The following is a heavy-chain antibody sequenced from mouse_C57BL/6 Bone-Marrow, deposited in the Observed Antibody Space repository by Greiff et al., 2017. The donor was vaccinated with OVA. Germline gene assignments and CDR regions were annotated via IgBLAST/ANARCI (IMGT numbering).Heavy chain of an antibody. CDR2: IYPGSGST. D-gene: IGHD1-1*01. CDR3: ARPVVATGGPWFAY. Sequence: VQLQQPGAELVKPGASVKMSCKASGYTFTSYWITWVKQRPGQGLEWIGDIYPGSGSTNYNEKFKSKATLTVDTSSSTAYMQLSSLTSEDSAVYYCARPVVATGGPWFAYWGQGTLVTVSA. V-gene: IGHV1-55*01. CDR1: GYTFTSYW. J-gene: IGHJ3*01.